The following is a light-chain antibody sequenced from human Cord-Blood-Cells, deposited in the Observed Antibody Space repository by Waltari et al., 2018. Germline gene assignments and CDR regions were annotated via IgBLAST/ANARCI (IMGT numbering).Light chain of an antibody. CDR3: QSYDSSLSGVV. V-gene: IGLV1-40*01. CDR1: SSNIGAGSG. Sequence: QSVLTQPPSVSGAPGQRVTISCTGSSSNIGAGSGVHWYQQLPGTAPKLLIYGNSNRPSGVPDRFSGSKSGTSASLAITGLQAEDEADYYCQSYDSSLSGVVFGGGTKLTVL. CDR2: GNS. J-gene: IGLJ2*01.